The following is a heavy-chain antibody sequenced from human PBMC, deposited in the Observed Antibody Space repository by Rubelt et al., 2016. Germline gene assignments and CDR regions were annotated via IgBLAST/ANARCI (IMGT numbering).Heavy chain of an antibody. D-gene: IGHD3/OR15-3a*01. CDR3: ARAWTDDWRTIDY. CDR1: GGSIASSNW. J-gene: IGHJ4*02. CDR2: INHSGST. V-gene: IGHV4-4*02. Sequence: QLQLQESGPGLVKPSETLSLTCTVSGGSIASSNWWSWFRQPPGKGLEWIGEINHSGSTNYNPSLKSRVTISVDTSKNQFSLKLSLVTAGDTAVYYCARAWTDDWRTIDYWGQGALVSVSS.